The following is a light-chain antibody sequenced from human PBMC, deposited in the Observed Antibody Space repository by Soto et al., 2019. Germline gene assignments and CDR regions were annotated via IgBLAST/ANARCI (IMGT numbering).Light chain of an antibody. V-gene: IGKV3-11*01. J-gene: IGKJ2*01. CDR3: QQRSNWPPT. CDR1: QSVSSY. Sequence: EIVLTQSPATLSLSPGERATLSCRASQSVSSYLAWYQQQPGQAPRLLLYDASNRATGIPARFSGSGSGPRVPLTIRTLEPEDFAVYYFQQRSNWPPTFGQGTKLEIK. CDR2: DAS.